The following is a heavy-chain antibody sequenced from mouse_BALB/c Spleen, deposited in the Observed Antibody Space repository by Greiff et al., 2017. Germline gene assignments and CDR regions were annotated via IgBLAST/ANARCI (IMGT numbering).Heavy chain of an antibody. CDR2: INPSTGYT. CDR1: GYTFTSYW. J-gene: IGHJ4*01. D-gene: IGHD3-1*01. CDR3: ARGARAILYYYAMDY. V-gene: IGHV1-7*01. Sequence: QVQLQQSGAELAKPGASVKMSCKASGYTFTSYWMHWVKQRPGQGLEWIGYINPSTGYTEYNQKFKDKATLTADKSSSTAYMQLSSLTSEDSAVYYCARGARAILYYYAMDYWGQGTSVTVSS.